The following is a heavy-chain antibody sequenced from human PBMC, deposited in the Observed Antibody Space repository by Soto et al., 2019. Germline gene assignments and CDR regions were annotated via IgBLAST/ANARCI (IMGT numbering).Heavy chain of an antibody. CDR2: ISGSGSST. CDR1: GCTFRSYA. D-gene: IGHD3-3*01. J-gene: IGHJ4*02. CDR3: AKMSDFWSGSPTYHFDY. V-gene: IGHV3-23*01. Sequence: GGSLRLSCASSGCTFRSYAMSWVRHGPGKGLEWVSVISGSGSSTYYADSVKGGFTISRDNSKKTLYVQMNSLRAEDTAVYYCAKMSDFWSGSPTYHFDYWGQGTQVTVSS.